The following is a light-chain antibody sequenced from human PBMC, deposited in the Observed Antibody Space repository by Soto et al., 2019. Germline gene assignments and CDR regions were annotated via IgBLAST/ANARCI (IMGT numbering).Light chain of an antibody. CDR3: LQSYSLPLT. Sequence: DIQMTQSPSSLSASVGDRVTITCRASQSISNSLSWYQQRPGKAPKLLINAASTLPSEVPSRFSGSASGPEFTLTISSLRPEDFATYYCLQSYSLPLTFGPGTKVDV. CDR1: QSISNS. J-gene: IGKJ3*01. V-gene: IGKV1-39*01. CDR2: AAS.